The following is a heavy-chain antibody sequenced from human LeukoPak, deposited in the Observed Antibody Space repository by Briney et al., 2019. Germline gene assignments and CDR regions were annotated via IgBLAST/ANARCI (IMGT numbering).Heavy chain of an antibody. CDR2: INPSGGST. CDR1: GYTFTSYS. CDR3: AREGVAGFYYFDY. Sequence: ASVKVACKASGYTFTSYSIHWVRQAPGQGLEWMGIINPSGGSTSYAQKFQGRVTMVRDTSTSTVYTDLSSLRSEDTAVYYCAREGVAGFYYFDYWGQGTLVTVSS. D-gene: IGHD6-19*01. J-gene: IGHJ4*02. V-gene: IGHV1-46*01.